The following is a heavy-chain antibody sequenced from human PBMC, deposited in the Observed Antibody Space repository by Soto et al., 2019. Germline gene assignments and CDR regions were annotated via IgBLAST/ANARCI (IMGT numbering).Heavy chain of an antibody. CDR2: IYNGGHT. Sequence: SETLSLTCSVSGGSVDSVNHYWSWIRQPPGKGLEWIGYIYNGGHTFYNPSLKSRVKILVDKSRNQFSLRLSSVTAADTAVYFRATSEYSRLSINWFDHWGQGALVTVSS. V-gene: IGHV4-30-4*01. J-gene: IGHJ5*02. CDR1: GGSVDSVNHY. D-gene: IGHD6-6*01. CDR3: ATSEYSRLSINWFDH.